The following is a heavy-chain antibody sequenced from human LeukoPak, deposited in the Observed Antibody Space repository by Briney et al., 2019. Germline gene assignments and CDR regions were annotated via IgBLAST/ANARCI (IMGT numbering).Heavy chain of an antibody. CDR1: GGSFSGYY. V-gene: IGHV4-34*01. J-gene: IGHJ5*02. CDR2: INHSGST. CDR3: ATGRYYGSGPRFDP. D-gene: IGHD3-10*01. Sequence: SETLSLTCAVYGGSFSGYYWSWIRQPPGKGLEWIGEINHSGSTNYNPSLKSRVTISVDTSKNQFSLKLSSVTAADTAVYYCATGRYYGSGPRFDPWGQGTLVTVSS.